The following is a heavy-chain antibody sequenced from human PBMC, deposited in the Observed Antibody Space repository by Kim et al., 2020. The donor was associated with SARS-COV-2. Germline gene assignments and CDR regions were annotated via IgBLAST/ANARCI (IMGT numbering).Heavy chain of an antibody. CDR2: SEK. D-gene: IGHD6-19*01. CDR3: ARDSDRWLF. Sequence: SEKYYVDSVKGRFTISRDNAKNSLYLQMNSLRAEDTAVYYCARDSDRWLFWGQGTLVTVSS. V-gene: IGHV3-7*01. J-gene: IGHJ4*02.